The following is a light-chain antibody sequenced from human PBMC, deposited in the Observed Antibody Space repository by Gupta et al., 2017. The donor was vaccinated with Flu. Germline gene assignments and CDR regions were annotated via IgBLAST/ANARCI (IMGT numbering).Light chain of an antibody. CDR1: QTINNW. V-gene: IGKV1-5*03. CDR3: QQYNTYLYS. CDR2: KAS. Sequence: DIQMTQFPSTLSASVGDRVTITCRASQTINNWLAWYQQKPGKDPKLLIYKASSLEGGVPSRFSGSGSGTEFTLTISSRQPDEFSTYYCQQYNTYLYSFGQGTKLEMK. J-gene: IGKJ2*03.